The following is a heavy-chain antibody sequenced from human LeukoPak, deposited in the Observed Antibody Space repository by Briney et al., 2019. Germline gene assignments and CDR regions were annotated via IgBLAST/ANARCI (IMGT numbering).Heavy chain of an antibody. CDR2: IYSGGST. J-gene: IGHJ4*02. CDR1: GFTVSSNY. CDR3: ARGTSGWSPAPFDD. V-gene: IGHV3-53*01. Sequence: GGSLRLSCAASGFTVSSNYMSWVRQAPGKGLEWVSVIYSGGSTYYADSLKGRFTISRDNSKNTMYLQMKTLTAEDTAVYYCARGTSGWSPAPFDDWGQGTLVTVSS. D-gene: IGHD6-19*01.